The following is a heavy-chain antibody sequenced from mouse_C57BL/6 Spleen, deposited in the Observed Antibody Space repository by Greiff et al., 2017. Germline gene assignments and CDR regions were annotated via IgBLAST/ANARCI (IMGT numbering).Heavy chain of an antibody. J-gene: IGHJ4*01. CDR3: TRERYNNPYYYAMDY. CDR2: IDPETGGT. D-gene: IGHD2-5*01. V-gene: IGHV1-15*01. CDR1: GYTFTDYE. Sequence: VQLQQSGAELVRPGASVTLSCKASGYTFTDYEMHWVKQTPVHGLEWIGAIDPETGGTAYNQKFKGKAILTADKSSSTAYIELRSLTSEDSAVYYCTRERYNNPYYYAMDYWGQGTSVTVSS.